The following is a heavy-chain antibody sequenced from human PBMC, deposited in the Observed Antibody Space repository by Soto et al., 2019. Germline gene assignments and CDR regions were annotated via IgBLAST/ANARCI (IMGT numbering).Heavy chain of an antibody. CDR2: ISSSGSTI. D-gene: IGHD3-3*01. Sequence: PGGSLRLSCAASGFTFSDYYMSWIRQAPGKGLEWVSYISSSGSTIYYADSVKGRFTISRDNAKNSLYLQMNSLRAEDTAVYYCARDNVLRFLEWSHARDYFDYWGQGTLVTVSS. V-gene: IGHV3-11*01. CDR3: ARDNVLRFLEWSHARDYFDY. CDR1: GFTFSDYY. J-gene: IGHJ4*02.